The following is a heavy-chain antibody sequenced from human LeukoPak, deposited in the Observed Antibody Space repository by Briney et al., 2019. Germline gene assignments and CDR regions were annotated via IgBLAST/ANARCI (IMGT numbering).Heavy chain of an antibody. CDR3: ARVPAIVVVTTGAFDI. D-gene: IGHD3-22*01. CDR2: IYHSGST. Sequence: SGTLSLTCAASGGSISSSNWWSWVRQPPGKGLEWIGEIYHSGSTNYNPSLKSRVTISVDKSKNQFSLKLSSVTAADTAVYYCARVPAIVVVTTGAFDIWGQGTMVTVSS. V-gene: IGHV4-4*02. CDR1: GGSISSSNW. J-gene: IGHJ3*02.